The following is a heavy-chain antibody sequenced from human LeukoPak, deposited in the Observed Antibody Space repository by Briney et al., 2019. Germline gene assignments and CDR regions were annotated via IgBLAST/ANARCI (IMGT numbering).Heavy chain of an antibody. CDR2: IYTSGST. V-gene: IGHV4-4*09. CDR1: GGSFDSKY. Sequence: SETLSLTCSVSGGSFDSKYWSWIRQPPGKGLEWIGYIYTSGSTNFNPSLRSRVAMSIDTSKNQFSLKVYSVTAADTAVYYCARVLGGRELDAFDFWGQGTMLTVSS. D-gene: IGHD1-7*01. CDR3: ARVLGGRELDAFDF. J-gene: IGHJ3*01.